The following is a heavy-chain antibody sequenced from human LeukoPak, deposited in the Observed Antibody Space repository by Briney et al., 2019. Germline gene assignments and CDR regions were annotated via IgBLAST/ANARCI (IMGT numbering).Heavy chain of an antibody. CDR2: ISAYNGNT. J-gene: IGHJ4*02. D-gene: IGHD3-22*01. V-gene: IGHV1-18*01. CDR3: ARDLGSNFYYALDY. Sequence: VASVKVSCKASGYTFTSYGISWVRQAPGQGLEWMGWISAYNGNTNYAQKLQGRVTMTTDTSTSTAYMELRSLRSDDTAVYYCARDLGSNFYYALDYWGQGTLVTVSS. CDR1: GYTFTSYG.